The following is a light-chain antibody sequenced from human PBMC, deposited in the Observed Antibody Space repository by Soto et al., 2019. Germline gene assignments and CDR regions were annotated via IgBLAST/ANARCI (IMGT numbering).Light chain of an antibody. CDR1: SGDIGRYKF. Sequence: QAPLSQPASVSGSPGQSFTISCTGTSGDIGRYKFVSWFQQHPGKAPKLLIFEGTNRPSGVSHRFSGSKSGNTASLTISGLQAEDEAMYFCSSSTNTNTLVIFGGGTKVTVL. CDR2: EGT. CDR3: SSSTNTNTLVI. J-gene: IGLJ2*01. V-gene: IGLV2-14*01.